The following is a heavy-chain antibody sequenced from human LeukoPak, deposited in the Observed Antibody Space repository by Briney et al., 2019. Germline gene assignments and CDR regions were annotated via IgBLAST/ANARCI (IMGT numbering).Heavy chain of an antibody. CDR2: IKQDGSEK. J-gene: IGHJ6*03. V-gene: IGHV3-7*01. Sequence: GGSLRLSCAASGFTFSSYWMSWVRQAPGKGLEWVANIKQDGSEKYYVDSVKGRFTISRDNAKNSLYLQMNSLRAEDTAVYYCARALQIRITIFVYLGGYMDVWGKGTTVTVSS. CDR1: GFTFSSYW. CDR3: ARALQIRITIFVYLGGYMDV. D-gene: IGHD3-3*01.